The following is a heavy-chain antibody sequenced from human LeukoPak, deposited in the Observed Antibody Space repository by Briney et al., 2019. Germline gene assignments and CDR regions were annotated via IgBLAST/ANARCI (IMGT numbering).Heavy chain of an antibody. CDR3: ARDSDYGDYFDY. CDR2: ISGSGSTR. D-gene: IGHD4-17*01. J-gene: IGHJ4*02. CDR1: GFTFSSYE. V-gene: IGHV3-48*03. Sequence: GGSLRLSCAASGFTFSSYEMTWVRQAPGMGLEWVSYISGSGSTRTYADSVKGRFTISRDNAKNSLYLQMNSLRAEDTAVYYCARDSDYGDYFDYWGQGTLVTVSS.